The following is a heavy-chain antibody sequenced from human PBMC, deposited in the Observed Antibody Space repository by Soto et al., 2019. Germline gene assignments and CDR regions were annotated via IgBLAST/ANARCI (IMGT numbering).Heavy chain of an antibody. CDR1: GDSVSSSDFY. CDR2: VYSTGTT. J-gene: IGHJ6*02. Sequence: QVLLRESGPGLVKPSETLALTCAVSGDSVSSSDFYWTWIRQPPGKPLEWIGYVYSTGTTNYSPSVKRRVDSAVDTSEKQFSLTVRSVTAADAAVYFWARVSKLVAPKAGKSAYFYAMDVWGPGTTVTVS. V-gene: IGHV4-61*08. D-gene: IGHD6-13*01. CDR3: ARVSKLVAPKAGKSAYFYAMDV.